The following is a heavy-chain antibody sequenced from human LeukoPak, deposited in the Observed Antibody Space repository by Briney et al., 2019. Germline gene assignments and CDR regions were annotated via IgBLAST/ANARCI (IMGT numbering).Heavy chain of an antibody. CDR2: IYTSGST. Sequence: SETLSLTCTVSGGSISSGGYYWSWIRQPAGKGLEWIGRIYTSGSTNYNPSLKSRVTISVDTSKNQFSLKLSSVTAADTAVYYCAREGPTTPFDYWGQGNLVTVSS. J-gene: IGHJ4*02. CDR3: AREGPTTPFDY. V-gene: IGHV4-61*02. D-gene: IGHD4-17*01. CDR1: GGSISSGGYY.